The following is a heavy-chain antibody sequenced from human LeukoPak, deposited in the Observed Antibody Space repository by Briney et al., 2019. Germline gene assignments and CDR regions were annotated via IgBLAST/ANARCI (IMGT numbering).Heavy chain of an antibody. Sequence: PGGSLRLSCAASGFTFSDHHMDWVRQAPGEGLEWVARIRNKANRYTTEYAASVKGRFTISRDDSENSLYLQMDSLKTEDTAVYYCARDYCSGGSCYPGVYWGRGTLVTVSS. CDR3: ARDYCSGGSCYPGVY. V-gene: IGHV3-72*01. CDR1: GFTFSDHH. D-gene: IGHD2-15*01. CDR2: IRNKANRYTT. J-gene: IGHJ4*02.